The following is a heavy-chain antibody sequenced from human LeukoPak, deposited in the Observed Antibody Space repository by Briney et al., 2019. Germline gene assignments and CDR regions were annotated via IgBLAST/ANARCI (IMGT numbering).Heavy chain of an antibody. D-gene: IGHD3-3*02. V-gene: IGHV3-30*02. J-gene: IGHJ3*02. CDR1: GFTFSSYG. CDR2: IRYDGSNK. Sequence: GGSLRLSCAASGFTFSSYGMHWVRQAPGKGLEWVAFIRYDGSNKYYADSVKGRFTISRDNSKNTLYLQMNSLRAEDTAVYYCATLDKDAFDIWGQGTMVTVSS. CDR3: ATLDKDAFDI.